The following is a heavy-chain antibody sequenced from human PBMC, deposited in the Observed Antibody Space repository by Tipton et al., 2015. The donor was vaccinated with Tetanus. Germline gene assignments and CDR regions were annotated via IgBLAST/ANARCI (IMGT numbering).Heavy chain of an antibody. CDR2: IKRNTDGGTT. D-gene: IGHD3-16*02. Sequence: SLRLSCATSGLFFKNAWMNWVRQAPGKGLEWLGRIKRNTDGGTTEYAARVKYRFSISRDDSENTLFLHMNSLKTEDTAVYYCNAGGKVGAGYRVDYWGRGTLVTVSS. V-gene: IGHV3-15*07. J-gene: IGHJ4*02. CDR1: GLFFKNAW. CDR3: NAGGKVGAGYRVDY.